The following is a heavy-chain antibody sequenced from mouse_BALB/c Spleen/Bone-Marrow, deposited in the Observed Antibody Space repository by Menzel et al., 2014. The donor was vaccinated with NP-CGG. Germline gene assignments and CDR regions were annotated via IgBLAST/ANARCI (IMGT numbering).Heavy chain of an antibody. D-gene: IGHD1-1*01. CDR3: ARVYGWYFDV. Sequence: EVQRVESGGGLVQPGGSLKLSCVASGFTFSSYGMSWVRQTPDKRLELVATINNNGGSTYYPDSVKGQFTISRDNAKNTLYLQMSSPKSEDTAMYYCARVYGWYFDVWGAGTTVTVSS. CDR1: GFTFSSYG. V-gene: IGHV5-6-3*01. J-gene: IGHJ1*01. CDR2: INNNGGST.